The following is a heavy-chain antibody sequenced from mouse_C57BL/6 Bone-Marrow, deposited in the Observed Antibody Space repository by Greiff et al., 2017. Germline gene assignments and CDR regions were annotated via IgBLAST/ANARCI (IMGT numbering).Heavy chain of an antibody. Sequence: EVKLVESGAELVRPGASVKLSCTASGFNIQDDYMHWVKQRPEQGLEWIGWIDPENGDTEYASKFQGKATITADTSSNTAYLQLSSLTSEDTAVYYCTTDGNYVEYYFDYWGQGTTLTVSS. D-gene: IGHD2-1*01. CDR2: IDPENGDT. V-gene: IGHV14-4*01. J-gene: IGHJ2*01. CDR3: TTDGNYVEYYFDY. CDR1: GFNIQDDY.